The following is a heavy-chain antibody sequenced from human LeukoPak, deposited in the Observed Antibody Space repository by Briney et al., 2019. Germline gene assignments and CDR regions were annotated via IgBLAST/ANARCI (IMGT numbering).Heavy chain of an antibody. D-gene: IGHD3-9*01. CDR1: GYTFTSYD. CDR2: MNPNSGNT. V-gene: IGHV1-8*01. J-gene: IGHJ4*02. Sequence: ASVKVSCKASGYTFTSYDINWVRQATGQGLEWMGWMNPNSGNTGYAQKFQGRVTMTRNTSISTAYMELSSLRSEDTAVYYCARGTHYDILTGYYPDYWGQGTLVTVSS. CDR3: ARGTHYDILTGYYPDY.